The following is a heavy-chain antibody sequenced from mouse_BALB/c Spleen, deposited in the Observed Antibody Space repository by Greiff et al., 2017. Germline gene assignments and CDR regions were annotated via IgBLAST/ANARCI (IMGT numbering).Heavy chain of an antibody. D-gene: IGHD2-4*01. CDR1: GFSLTSYG. V-gene: IGHV2-2*02. J-gene: IGHJ3*01. Sequence: VKVVESGPGLVQPSQSLSITCTVSGFSLTSYGVHWVRQSPGKGLEWLGVIWSGGSTDYNAAFISRLSISKDNSKSQVFFKMNSLQANDTAIYYCAREGAYDYDGFAYWGQGTLVTVSA. CDR2: IWSGGST. CDR3: AREGAYDYDGFAY.